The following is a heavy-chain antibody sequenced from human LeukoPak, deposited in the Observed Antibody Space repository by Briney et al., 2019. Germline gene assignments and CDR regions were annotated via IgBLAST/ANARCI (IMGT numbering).Heavy chain of an antibody. V-gene: IGHV4-4*07. Sequence: SETLSLTCTVSGGSVSSYYWSWIRQPAGKRLEWIGRMYTSGSTNYNPSLKSRVTMSVDTSKNQFSLKLSSVTAADTAVYYCARGGSGYHSSLYYYYYYMDVWGKGTTVTVSS. J-gene: IGHJ6*03. CDR1: GGSVSSYY. CDR2: MYTSGST. D-gene: IGHD3-3*01. CDR3: ARGGSGYHSSLYYYYYYMDV.